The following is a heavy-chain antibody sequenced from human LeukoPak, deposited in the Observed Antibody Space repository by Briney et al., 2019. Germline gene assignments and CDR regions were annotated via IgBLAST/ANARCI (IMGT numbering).Heavy chain of an antibody. J-gene: IGHJ4*02. CDR1: AFTFSDYA. CDR3: AKTRDCRSISCFQDFDR. CDR2: ISYDGSSE. V-gene: IGHV3-30*18. D-gene: IGHD2-2*01. Sequence: GGSLRLFCAASAFTFSDYAMHWVRQAPGKGLEWVAIISYDGSSEKYADSVKGRFTISRDNSRNTLYLEMKSLRAEDTAVYDCAKTRDCRSISCFQDFDRWGQGALVAVSS.